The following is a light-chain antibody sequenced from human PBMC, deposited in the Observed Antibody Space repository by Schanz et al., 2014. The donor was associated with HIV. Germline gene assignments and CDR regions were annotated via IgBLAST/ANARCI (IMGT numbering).Light chain of an antibody. J-gene: IGLJ1*01. CDR1: SSDVGSYIY. CDR3: SSYTSSLTRV. CDR2: DVS. V-gene: IGLV2-14*03. Sequence: QSVLTQPASVSGSPGQSITVSCTGTSSDVGSYIYVSWYQQHPGKAPKLMIYDVSYRPSGVSNRFSGSKSGNTASLTISGLQAEDEADYFCSSYTSSLTRVFGTGTKLTVL.